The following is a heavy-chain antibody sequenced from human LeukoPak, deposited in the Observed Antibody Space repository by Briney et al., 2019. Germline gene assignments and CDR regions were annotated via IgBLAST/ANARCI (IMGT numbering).Heavy chain of an antibody. CDR2: IIPIFGTA. V-gene: IGHV1-69*13. D-gene: IGHD2-2*01. CDR3: ARERCSSTSCYDVDP. Sequence: GASVKVSCKASGGTFSSYAISWVRQAPGQGLEWMGGIIPIFGTANYAQKFQGRVTITADESTSTAYMELSSLRSEDTAVYYCARERCSSTSCYDVDPWGQGTLVTVSS. CDR1: GGTFSSYA. J-gene: IGHJ5*02.